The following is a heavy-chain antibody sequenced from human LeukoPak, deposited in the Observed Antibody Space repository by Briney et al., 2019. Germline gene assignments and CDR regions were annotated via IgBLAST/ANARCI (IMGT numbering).Heavy chain of an antibody. CDR1: GGSFSGYY. J-gene: IGHJ4*02. V-gene: IGHV4-34*01. D-gene: IGHD3-9*01. CDR3: AEGTGYFDPFDY. CDR2: INHSGST. Sequence: SETLSLTCAVYGGSFSGYYWSWIRQPPGKGLEWIGEINHSGSTNYNPSLKSRVIISVDTSKNQFSLKLSSVTAADTAVYYCAEGTGYFDPFDYWGQGTLVTVSS.